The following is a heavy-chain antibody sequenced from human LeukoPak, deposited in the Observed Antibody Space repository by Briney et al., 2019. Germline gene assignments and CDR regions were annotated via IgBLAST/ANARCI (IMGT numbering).Heavy chain of an antibody. CDR2: VYYSGST. J-gene: IGHJ4*02. D-gene: IGHD6-13*01. Sequence: TSETLSLTCTVSGGSITSSSYSWGWIRQPPGKGLEWIGSVYYSGSTYYNPSLKSRVTISVDTSKNQFSLKLSSVTATDTAVYHCAREQAALFDYWGRGTLVTVSS. CDR1: GGSITSSSYS. V-gene: IGHV4-39*07. CDR3: AREQAALFDY.